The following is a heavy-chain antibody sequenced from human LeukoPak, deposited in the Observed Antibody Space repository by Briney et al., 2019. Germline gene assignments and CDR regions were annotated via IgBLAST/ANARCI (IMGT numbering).Heavy chain of an antibody. CDR2: IWYDGSNK. V-gene: IGHV3-33*01. Sequence: GGSLRLSCAASGFTFRSYGMHWVRQAPGKGLEWVAVIWYDGSNKYYADSVKGRFTNSRDNSKNTLYLQMNSLRAEDTAVYYCAREAVAADVFDPWGQGTLVTVSS. CDR3: AREAVAADVFDP. CDR1: GFTFRSYG. D-gene: IGHD6-13*01. J-gene: IGHJ5*02.